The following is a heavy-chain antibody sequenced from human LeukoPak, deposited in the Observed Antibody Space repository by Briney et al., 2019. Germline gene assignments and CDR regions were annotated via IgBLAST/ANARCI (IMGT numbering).Heavy chain of an antibody. D-gene: IGHD1-26*01. Sequence: GASVKVSCKASGYTFTDYYIHWVRQAPGQGLEWMGWGNPKKGGTNYAQKFQGRVTMTRDTSISTLHMELSRLESDDTAIYYCARESSGGSYYAYWGQGTLVTVSA. CDR3: ARESSGGSYYAY. V-gene: IGHV1-2*02. CDR2: GNPKKGGT. CDR1: GYTFTDYY. J-gene: IGHJ4*02.